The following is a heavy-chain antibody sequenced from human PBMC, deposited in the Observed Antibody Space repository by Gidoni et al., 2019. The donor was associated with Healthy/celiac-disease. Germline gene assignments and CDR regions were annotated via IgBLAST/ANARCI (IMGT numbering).Heavy chain of an antibody. J-gene: IGHJ4*02. V-gene: IGHV1-69*01. D-gene: IGHD1-26*01. CDR3: ARGRGIVGAIGY. Sequence: QVQLVQSGHEVATPGSSVEVSFKPYGATLSSYAISWVRQAPGQGLEWMGGIIPIFGTANYAQTFQVRVTITADESTSTAYMELSSLRSEDTAVYYCARGRGIVGAIGYWGQGTLVTVPS. CDR1: GATLSSYA. CDR2: IIPIFGTA.